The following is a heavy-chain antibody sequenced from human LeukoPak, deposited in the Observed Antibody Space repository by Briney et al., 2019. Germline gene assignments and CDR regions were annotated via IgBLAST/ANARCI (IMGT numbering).Heavy chain of an antibody. J-gene: IGHJ4*02. CDR2: IIPIFGTA. Sequence: ASVKVSCKASGGTFSSYAISWVRQAPGQGLEWMGRIIPIFGTANYAQKFQGRVTITTDESTSTAYMELSSLRSEDTAVYYCARDPAGRHYVILTGGWGQGTLVTVSS. V-gene: IGHV1-69*05. CDR3: ARDPAGRHYVILTGG. CDR1: GGTFSSYA. D-gene: IGHD3-9*01.